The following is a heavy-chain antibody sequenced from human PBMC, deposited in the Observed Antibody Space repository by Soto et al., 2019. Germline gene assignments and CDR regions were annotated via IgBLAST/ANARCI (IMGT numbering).Heavy chain of an antibody. CDR1: GYTFTGYY. Sequence: VKVSCKASGYTFTGYYMHWVRQAPGQGLEWMGWINPNSGGTNYAQKFQGWVTMTRDTSISTAYMELSRLRSDDTAVYYCARDRGKYCSGGSCRYYYGMDVWGQGTTVTVSS. CDR3: ARDRGKYCSGGSCRYYYGMDV. CDR2: INPNSGGT. J-gene: IGHJ6*02. D-gene: IGHD2-15*01. V-gene: IGHV1-2*04.